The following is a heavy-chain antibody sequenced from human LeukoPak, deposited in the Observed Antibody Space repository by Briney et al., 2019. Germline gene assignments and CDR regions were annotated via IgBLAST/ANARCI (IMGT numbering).Heavy chain of an antibody. Sequence: GGSLSLSCAASGFTFNDYAMSWVRQAPGKGLDWVSTISGSGATTYYADSVRGQFTISRDNSKNTLYLQMNTLRAEDTAVYFSVKYKGFGRGSCYLIARWGQGTLVIVSS. CDR1: GFTFNDYA. V-gene: IGHV3-23*01. J-gene: IGHJ5*02. D-gene: IGHD5-12*01. CDR3: VKYKGFGRGSCYLIAR. CDR2: ISGSGATT.